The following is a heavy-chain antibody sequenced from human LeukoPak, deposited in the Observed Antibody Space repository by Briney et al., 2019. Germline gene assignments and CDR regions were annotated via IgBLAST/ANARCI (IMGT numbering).Heavy chain of an antibody. CDR2: INTNTGNP. Sequence: GASVKVSCKASGYTFTSYAMNWVRQAPRQGLEWMGWINTNTGNPTYAQGFTGRFVFSLDTSVSTAYLQISSLKAEDTAVYYCAREWLVRLNLHYHGMDVWGQGTTVTVSS. J-gene: IGHJ6*02. CDR1: GYTFTSYA. D-gene: IGHD6-19*01. CDR3: AREWLVRLNLHYHGMDV. V-gene: IGHV7-4-1*02.